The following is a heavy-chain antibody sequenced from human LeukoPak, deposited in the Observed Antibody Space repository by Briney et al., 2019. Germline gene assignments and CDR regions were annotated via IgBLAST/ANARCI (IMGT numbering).Heavy chain of an antibody. CDR3: ARGFSIVVVVAATAIDY. J-gene: IGHJ4*02. Sequence: GGSLRLSCAASGFTFSSYSMNWVRQAPGKGLEWVSSISSSSSYIYYADSVKGRFTISRDNAKNSLYLQMNSLRAEDTAVYYCARGFSIVVVVAATAIDYWGQGTLVTVS. CDR1: GFTFSSYS. CDR2: ISSSSSYI. V-gene: IGHV3-21*01. D-gene: IGHD2-15*01.